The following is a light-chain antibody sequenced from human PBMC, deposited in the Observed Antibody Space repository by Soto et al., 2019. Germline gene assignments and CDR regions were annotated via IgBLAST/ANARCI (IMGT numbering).Light chain of an antibody. CDR1: QSVASSY. V-gene: IGKV3-20*01. J-gene: IGKJ1*01. CDR2: SAS. CDR3: DHFGCLSET. Sequence: EVVLTQSPGTLSLSPGERVTLSCRASQSVASSYLAWYQQKPGRAPRLLFYSASSRATGIPDRFSGSGSGTDFTLTISRPEPDDFAVYYCDHFGCLSETFGQGTNVE.